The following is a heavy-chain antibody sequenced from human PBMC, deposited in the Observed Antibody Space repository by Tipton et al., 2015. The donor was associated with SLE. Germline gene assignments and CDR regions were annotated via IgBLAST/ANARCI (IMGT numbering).Heavy chain of an antibody. CDR2: ISPYNGYT. V-gene: IGHV1-18*01. CDR3: ARDYDFWSGYPPLYFGMDV. Sequence: QLVQSGAEVKKPGASVKVSCKASGYTFTNYGIIWVRQAPGQGLQWVGWISPYNGYTYYAQNLQGRVTMTTDTSTSTAYMDLRSLRSDDTAVYYCARDYDFWSGYPPLYFGMDVWGQGTTVTVSS. J-gene: IGHJ6*02. CDR1: GYTFTNYG. D-gene: IGHD3-3*01.